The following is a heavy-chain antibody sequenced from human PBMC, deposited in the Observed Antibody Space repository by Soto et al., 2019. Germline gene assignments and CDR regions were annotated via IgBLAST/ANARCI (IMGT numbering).Heavy chain of an antibody. D-gene: IGHD3-10*01. CDR1: GLTMSTHC. Sequence: EVQLVESGGGLVQPGGSLRLSCVGSGLTMSTHCLTWVRQAPGKGLEWVASINNDGSDKYSVDSMKGRFTISRDNTKNSLYLQMNSLRAEDTAMYYCAKVKLNSGSGYFFEYWGQGTLVTVSS. V-gene: IGHV3-7*05. CDR2: INNDGSDK. CDR3: AKVKLNSGSGYFFEY. J-gene: IGHJ4*02.